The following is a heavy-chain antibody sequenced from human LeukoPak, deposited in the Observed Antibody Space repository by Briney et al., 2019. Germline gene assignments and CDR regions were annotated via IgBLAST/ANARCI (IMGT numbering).Heavy chain of an antibody. Sequence: GGSLRLSCAASGFTFSDYYMSWIRQAPGKGLEWVSYISSSSSYTNYADSVKGRFTISRDNAKNSLYPQMNSLRAEDTAVYYCARTNYDILTGPFYGMDVWGKGTTVTVSS. J-gene: IGHJ6*04. D-gene: IGHD3-9*01. CDR1: GFTFSDYY. V-gene: IGHV3-11*06. CDR3: ARTNYDILTGPFYGMDV. CDR2: ISSSSSYT.